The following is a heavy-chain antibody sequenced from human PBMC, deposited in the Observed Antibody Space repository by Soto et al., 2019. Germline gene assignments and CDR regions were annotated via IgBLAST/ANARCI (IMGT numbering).Heavy chain of an antibody. CDR2: IYYSGST. J-gene: IGHJ4*02. D-gene: IGHD2-2*01. V-gene: IGHV4-59*08. CDR3: ASVPPGDYVDY. CDR1: GGSISSYY. Sequence: SETLSLTCTVSGGSISSYYWSWIRQPPGKGLEWIGYIYYSGSTNYNPSLKSRVTISVDTSKNQFSLKLSSVTAADTAVYYCASVPPGDYVDYWGQGTLVTVSS.